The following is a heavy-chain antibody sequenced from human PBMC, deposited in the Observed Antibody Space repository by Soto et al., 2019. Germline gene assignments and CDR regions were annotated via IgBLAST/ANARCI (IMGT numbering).Heavy chain of an antibody. CDR3: SRTGRRSTSTWQLVHYFDY. CDR1: GGTFSSYA. D-gene: IGHD6-6*01. Sequence: QVQLVQSGAEVKKPGSSVKVSCKASGGTFSSYAISWVRQAPGQGLEWMGGIIPIFGTANYAQKFQGRVTITADKATSTAYMELSSLRSDDTAVYYCSRTGRRSTSTWQLVHYFDYWGQGTLVTVSS. CDR2: IIPIFGTA. V-gene: IGHV1-69*06. J-gene: IGHJ4*02.